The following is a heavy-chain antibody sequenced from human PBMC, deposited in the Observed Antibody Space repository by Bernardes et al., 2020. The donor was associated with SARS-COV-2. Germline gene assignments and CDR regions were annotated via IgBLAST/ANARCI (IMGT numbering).Heavy chain of an antibody. CDR1: GGSISSSNW. V-gene: IGHV4-4*02. J-gene: IGHJ5*02. CDR2: IYHSGST. Sequence: TLSLTCAVSGGSISSSNWWSWVRQPPGKGLEWIGEIYHSGSTNYNPSLKSRVTISVDKSKNQFSLKLSSVTAADTAVYYCARAWGLVGAMPYNWFDPWGQGTLVTVSS. D-gene: IGHD1-26*01. CDR3: ARAWGLVGAMPYNWFDP.